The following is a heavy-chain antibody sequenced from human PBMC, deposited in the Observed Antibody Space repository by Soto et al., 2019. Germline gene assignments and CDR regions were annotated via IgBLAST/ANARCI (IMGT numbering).Heavy chain of an antibody. CDR1: GFTFSSYA. D-gene: IGHD6-13*01. V-gene: IGHV3-30-3*01. J-gene: IGHJ4*02. CDR3: ARDPTAGYSSSWYPGV. CDR2: ISYDGSKK. Sequence: QPGGSLRLSCAASGFTFSSYAMHWVRQAPGKGLEWVAVISYDGSKKYYADSVKGRFTISRDNSKNTLYLQMNSLRAEDTAVYYCARDPTAGYSSSWYPGVWGQGT.